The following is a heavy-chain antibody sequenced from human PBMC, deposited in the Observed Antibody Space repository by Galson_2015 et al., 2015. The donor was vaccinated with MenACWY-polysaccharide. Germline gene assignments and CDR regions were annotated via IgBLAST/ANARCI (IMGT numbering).Heavy chain of an antibody. Sequence: QSGAEVKKPGESLKISCQGSGYSFANYYIAWVRQMPGKGLEWMAIIYPGDSDISYNPSLQGQVAVSADKSISTAYLQWTSLKASDTAMYYCARHRNFLFDSGAYYPDDSDVWGQGTRVTVST. J-gene: IGHJ3*01. V-gene: IGHV5-51*01. CDR3: ARHRNFLFDSGAYYPDDSDV. D-gene: IGHD3-3*01. CDR2: IYPGDSDI. CDR1: GYSFANYY.